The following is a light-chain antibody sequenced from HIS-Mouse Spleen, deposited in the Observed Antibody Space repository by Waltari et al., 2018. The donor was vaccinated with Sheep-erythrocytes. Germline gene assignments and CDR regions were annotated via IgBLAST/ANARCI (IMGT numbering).Light chain of an antibody. CDR1: SLRSYY. CDR2: GKN. CDR3: NSRDSSGNHLGVV. Sequence: SSELTQDPAVSVALGQTVRITCQGDSLRSYYASWFQQKPGQAPVLVIYGKNNRPSWIPDRVSGSSSGNTASLTITGAQAEDEADFYCNSRDSSGNHLGVVFGGGTKLTVL. J-gene: IGLJ2*01. V-gene: IGLV3-19*01.